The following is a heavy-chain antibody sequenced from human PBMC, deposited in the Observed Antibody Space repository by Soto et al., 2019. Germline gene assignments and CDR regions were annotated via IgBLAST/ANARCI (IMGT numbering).Heavy chain of an antibody. CDR1: GGSIRSYY. CDR3: ARVRSYDTVPGYSYYFDY. Sequence: PSETLSLTCSVSGGSIRSYYWSWIRQPPGKGLEWIGHISYSGTTNYNPPLKSRVTISLDTSKNQFSLKLSSVTAADTAVYYCARVRSYDTVPGYSYYFDYWGQGTLVTVSS. CDR2: ISYSGTT. D-gene: IGHD3-9*01. V-gene: IGHV4-59*01. J-gene: IGHJ4*02.